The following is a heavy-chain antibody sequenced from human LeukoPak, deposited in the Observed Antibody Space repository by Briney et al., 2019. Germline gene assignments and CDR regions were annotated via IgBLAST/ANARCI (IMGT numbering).Heavy chain of an antibody. Sequence: PGGSLRLSCAASGFTFSSYWMSWVRQAPGKGLEWVANIKQDGSEKYYVDSVKGRFTISRDNAKNSLYLQMNSLRAEDTAVYYCARSDYDFWSGYYYYGMDVWGQGTTVTVSS. D-gene: IGHD3-3*01. CDR1: GFTFSSYW. V-gene: IGHV3-7*01. CDR2: IKQDGSEK. CDR3: ARSDYDFWSGYYYYGMDV. J-gene: IGHJ6*02.